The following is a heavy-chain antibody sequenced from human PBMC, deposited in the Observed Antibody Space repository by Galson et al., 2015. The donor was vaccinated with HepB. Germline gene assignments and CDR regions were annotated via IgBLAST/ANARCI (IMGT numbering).Heavy chain of an antibody. CDR2: ISAYNGNT. Sequence: SVKVSCKASGYTFTSYGISWVRQAPGQGLEWMGWISAYNGNTNYAQKLQGRVTMTTDTSTSTAYMELRSLRSDDTAVYYCARDRPELLLWFGELHPSFDYWGQGTLVTVSS. CDR1: GYTFTSYG. J-gene: IGHJ4*02. CDR3: ARDRPELLLWFGELHPSFDY. D-gene: IGHD3-10*01. V-gene: IGHV1-18*04.